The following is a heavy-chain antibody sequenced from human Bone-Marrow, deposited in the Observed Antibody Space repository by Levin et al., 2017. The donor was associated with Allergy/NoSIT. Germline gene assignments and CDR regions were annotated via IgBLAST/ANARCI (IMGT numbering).Heavy chain of an antibody. Sequence: SETLSLTCAVYGGSFSGYYWSWIRQPPGKGLEWIGEINHSGSTNYNPSLKSRVTISVDTSKNQFSLKLSSVTAADTAVYYCARGLYGDYAYYYYYMDVWGKGTTVTVSS. J-gene: IGHJ6*03. D-gene: IGHD4-17*01. CDR2: INHSGST. CDR1: GGSFSGYY. V-gene: IGHV4-34*01. CDR3: ARGLYGDYAYYYYYMDV.